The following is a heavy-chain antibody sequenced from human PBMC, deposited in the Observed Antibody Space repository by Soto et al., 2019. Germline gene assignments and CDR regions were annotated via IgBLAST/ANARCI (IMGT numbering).Heavy chain of an antibody. CDR2: MNPNSANT. J-gene: IGHJ4*02. D-gene: IGHD1-26*01. V-gene: IGHV1-8*01. CDR1: GYTFSNYD. Sequence: QVQLVQSGAEVKQPGASVKVSCRASGYTFSNYDITWVRQATGQGLEWMGWMNPNSANTGYAPKFQGRVTMTRDTSISTAYMELNSLTSEDTAVYYCARAIRNQLLSDYWGQGTLVAVSS. CDR3: ARAIRNQLLSDY.